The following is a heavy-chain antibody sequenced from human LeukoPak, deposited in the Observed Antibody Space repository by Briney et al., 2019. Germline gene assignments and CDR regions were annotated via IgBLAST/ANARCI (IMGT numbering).Heavy chain of an antibody. J-gene: IGHJ5*02. D-gene: IGHD3-22*01. CDR3: ARTITMMNWFDP. CDR2: INWNGGST. Sequence: PGGSLRLSCAASGFTFDDYGMSWVRQAPGKGLEWVSGINWNGGSTGYADSVKGRFTISRDNAKNSLYLQMNSLRAEDTAVYYCARTITMMNWFDPWGQGTLVTVSS. V-gene: IGHV3-20*04. CDR1: GFTFDDYG.